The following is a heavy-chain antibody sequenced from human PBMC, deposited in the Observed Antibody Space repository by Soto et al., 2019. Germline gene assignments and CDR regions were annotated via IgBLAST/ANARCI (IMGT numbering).Heavy chain of an antibody. J-gene: IGHJ6*03. CDR2: ISSSSSYI. D-gene: IGHD2-15*01. V-gene: IGHV3-21*01. CDR3: ARGDPDIVVVDKDYYYYYYMDV. Sequence: GGSLRLSCAASGFTFSSYSMNWVRQAPGKGLEWVSSISSSSSYIYYADSVKGRFTISRDNAKNSLYLQMNSLRAEDTAVYYCARGDPDIVVVDKDYYYYYYMDVWGKGTTVTVSS. CDR1: GFTFSSYS.